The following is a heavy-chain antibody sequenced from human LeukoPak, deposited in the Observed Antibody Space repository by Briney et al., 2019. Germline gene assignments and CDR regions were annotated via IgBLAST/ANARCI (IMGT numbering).Heavy chain of an antibody. V-gene: IGHV3-23*01. Sequence: PGGSPRLSCAASGFTFSSYATSWVRQAPGKGLEWVSAISGSGGRTYYADSVKGRFTICRDNSKNTLYLQMNSLRAEDTAVYYCARDGYCSSTSCYYFDYWGQGTLVTVSS. J-gene: IGHJ4*02. D-gene: IGHD2-2*01. CDR3: ARDGYCSSTSCYYFDY. CDR1: GFTFSSYA. CDR2: ISGSGGRT.